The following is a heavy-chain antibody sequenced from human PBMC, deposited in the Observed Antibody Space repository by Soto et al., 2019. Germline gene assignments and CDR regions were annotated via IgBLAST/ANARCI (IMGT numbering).Heavy chain of an antibody. Sequence: QVQLVESGGGVVQPGRSLRLSCAPSGFIFSSYGMHWVRQAPGKGLEWVALIWYDESNKYYADSVKGRFTISRDNSKNTLFLQMNSLRAEGTAIYYCARDRGGGATDAFDIWGQGTMVTVSS. D-gene: IGHD5-12*01. CDR3: ARDRGGGATDAFDI. CDR2: IWYDESNK. CDR1: GFIFSSYG. V-gene: IGHV3-33*01. J-gene: IGHJ3*02.